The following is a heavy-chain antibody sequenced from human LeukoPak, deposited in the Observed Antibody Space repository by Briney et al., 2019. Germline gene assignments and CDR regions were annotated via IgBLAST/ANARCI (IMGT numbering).Heavy chain of an antibody. V-gene: IGHV4-59*08. Sequence: SETLSLTCTVPGGSISSYYWSWIRQPPGKGLEWIGYIYYSGSTNYNPSLKSRVTISVDTSKNQFSLKLSSVTAADTAVYYCARTGIAVAGGWFDPWGQGTLVTVSS. CDR3: ARTGIAVAGGWFDP. J-gene: IGHJ5*02. D-gene: IGHD6-19*01. CDR1: GGSISSYY. CDR2: IYYSGST.